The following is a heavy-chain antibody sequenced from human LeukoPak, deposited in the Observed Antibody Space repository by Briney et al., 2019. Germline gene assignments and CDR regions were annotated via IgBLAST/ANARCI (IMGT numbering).Heavy chain of an antibody. J-gene: IGHJ4*02. CDR3: ARVSRGEGRSDFDY. CDR1: GGSISSYY. CDR2: IYYSGST. D-gene: IGHD6-19*01. V-gene: IGHV4-59*01. Sequence: PSETLSLTCTVSGGSISSYYWSWIRQPPGKGLEWIGYIYYSGSTNYNPSLKSRVTISVDTSKNQFSLKLSSVTAADTAVYYYARVSRGEGRSDFDYWGQGTLVTVSS.